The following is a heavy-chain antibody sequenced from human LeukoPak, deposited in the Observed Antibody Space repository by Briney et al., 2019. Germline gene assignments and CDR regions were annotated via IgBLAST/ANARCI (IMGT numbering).Heavy chain of an antibody. D-gene: IGHD5-18*01. J-gene: IGHJ5*02. V-gene: IGHV3-48*01. Sequence: GGSLRLSCAASEFTFSSYSMNWVRQAPGKGLEWVSYITNSGNSKSYADSVKGRFTISRDNGKNSLYLQMNSLRAEDTSVYYCARDVGYRSWFDPWGQGTLVIVSS. CDR3: ARDVGYRSWFDP. CDR1: EFTFSSYS. CDR2: ITNSGNSK.